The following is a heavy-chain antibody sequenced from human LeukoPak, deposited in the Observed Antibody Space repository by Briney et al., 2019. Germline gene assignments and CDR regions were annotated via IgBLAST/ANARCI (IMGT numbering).Heavy chain of an antibody. Sequence: GGSLRLSCEASGFLFMTYAMNWVRQSPGKGLEWVAFLTRGSSNIQYAGSVKGRFTISRDNGKDSLFLQMNSLRAEDTAVYYCARVVPVHEYYNSYMDVWGKGTTVTVSS. V-gene: IGHV3-48*01. CDR2: LTRGSSNI. CDR3: ARVVPVHEYYNSYMDV. J-gene: IGHJ6*03. D-gene: IGHD1-1*01. CDR1: GFLFMTYA.